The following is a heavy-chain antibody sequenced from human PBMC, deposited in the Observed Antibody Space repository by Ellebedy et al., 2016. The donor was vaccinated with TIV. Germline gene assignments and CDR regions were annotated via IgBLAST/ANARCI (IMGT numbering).Heavy chain of an antibody. J-gene: IGHJ4*02. CDR1: GFSFSAFA. D-gene: IGHD6-19*01. CDR2: ISADGSST. V-gene: IGHV3-23*01. Sequence: GGSLRLSCAASGFSFSAFAMHWVRQAPGKGLEWLSVISADGSSTYHADSVKGRFTISRDNSKNTVYLQMNNLRGEDTATYYCARKYSSAWWADHWGQGTLVTVSS. CDR3: ARKYSSAWWADH.